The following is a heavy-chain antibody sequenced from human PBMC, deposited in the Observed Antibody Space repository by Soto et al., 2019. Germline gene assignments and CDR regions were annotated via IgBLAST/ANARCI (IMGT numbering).Heavy chain of an antibody. Sequence: EKQLVESGGALAQPGGSLRLSCVGSGFTFSIYALTWVRQAPGKGLEWVSLITNNGDTTFFGDSVKGPFSISRDNSKNKLYLQLENVRADDSAVYYRAKTADYGGAFDVCGQWRMVAVSS. CDR1: GFTFSIYA. J-gene: IGHJ3*01. V-gene: IGHV3-23*04. CDR2: ITNNGDTT. CDR3: AKTADYGGAFDV. D-gene: IGHD4-17*01.